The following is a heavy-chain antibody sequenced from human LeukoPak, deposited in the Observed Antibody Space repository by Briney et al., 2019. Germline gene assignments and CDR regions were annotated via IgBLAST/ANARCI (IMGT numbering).Heavy chain of an antibody. Sequence: GGSLRLSCAASGFTFSSYWMHWVRQAPGEGLVWVSRINSVGSSTSYADSVKGRFTISKDNAKNTLYLQMNSLRAEDTAVYYCARDMTTVTIGGFYYYYGMDVWGQGTTVTVSS. CDR2: INSVGSST. CDR3: ARDMTTVTIGGFYYYYGMDV. D-gene: IGHD4-11*01. J-gene: IGHJ6*02. CDR1: GFTFSSYW. V-gene: IGHV3-74*01.